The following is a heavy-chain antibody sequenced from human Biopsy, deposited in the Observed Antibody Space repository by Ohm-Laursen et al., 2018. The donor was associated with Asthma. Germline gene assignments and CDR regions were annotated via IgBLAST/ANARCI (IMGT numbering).Heavy chain of an antibody. D-gene: IGHD7-27*01. CDR2: ISYTGSA. V-gene: IGHV4-39*01. CDR3: ARHWDWGSFFDY. J-gene: IGHJ4*02. Sequence: TLSLTCTVSGGSMSSSSYYWGWIRQPPGKGLEWMGSISYTGSAYHNPSLKSRVTISLDTSNNHFSLKLNSVTAADTAVYYCARHWDWGSFFDYWGQGTPVTVSS. CDR1: GGSMSSSSYY.